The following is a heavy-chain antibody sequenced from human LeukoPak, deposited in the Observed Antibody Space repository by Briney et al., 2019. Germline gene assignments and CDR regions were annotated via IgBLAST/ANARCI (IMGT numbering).Heavy chain of an antibody. Sequence: GESLKISCYASGYSLTNYWVAWVRQMPGKGLEWMGIIYPSDSDTRYSPSFQGQVTISADKSISTAYLQWSSLKASDTAIYYCAKGQGYGDHYPIDYWGQGTLVTVSS. CDR2: IYPSDSDT. J-gene: IGHJ4*02. CDR1: GYSLTNYW. V-gene: IGHV5-51*01. D-gene: IGHD4-17*01. CDR3: AKGQGYGDHYPIDY.